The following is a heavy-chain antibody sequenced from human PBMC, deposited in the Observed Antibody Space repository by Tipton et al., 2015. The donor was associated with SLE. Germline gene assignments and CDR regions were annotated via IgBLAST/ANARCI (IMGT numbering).Heavy chain of an antibody. CDR3: ARDLGDDI. CDR1: GGSISSSSYY. Sequence: TLSLTCTVSGGSISSSSYYWSWIRQPPGKGLEWIGYIYYSGSTNYNPSLKSRVTISVDTSKNQFSLKLSSVTAADTAVYYCARDLGDDIWGQGTMVTVSS. J-gene: IGHJ3*02. V-gene: IGHV4-61*01. CDR2: IYYSGST. D-gene: IGHD3-16*01.